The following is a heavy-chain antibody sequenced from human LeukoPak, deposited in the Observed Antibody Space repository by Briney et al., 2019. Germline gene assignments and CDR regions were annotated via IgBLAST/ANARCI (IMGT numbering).Heavy chain of an antibody. CDR1: GFTFSSYW. V-gene: IGHV3-7*01. CDR2: IKQDGSEK. CDR3: AREAYYYGSGSYYWSYFDY. Sequence: PGGSLRLSCAASGFTFSSYWMSWVRQAPGKGLEWVANIKQDGSEKYYVDSVKGRFTISRDNAKNSLYLQMNSLRAEDTAVYYCAREAYYYGSGSYYWSYFDYWGQGTLVTVSS. D-gene: IGHD3-10*01. J-gene: IGHJ4*02.